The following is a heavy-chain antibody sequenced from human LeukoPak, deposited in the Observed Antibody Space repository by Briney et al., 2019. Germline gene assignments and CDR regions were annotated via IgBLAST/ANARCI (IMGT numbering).Heavy chain of an antibody. J-gene: IGHJ5*02. Sequence: ASVKVSCKASVYTFTVYYMHWVRQAPGQGLEWMGRINPNSGGTNYAQKFQGRVTMTKDTSISTGYMELSRLRSDDTAVYYCARAPLGYNWFDPWGQGTLVTVSS. V-gene: IGHV1-2*06. D-gene: IGHD3-10*01. CDR3: ARAPLGYNWFDP. CDR1: VYTFTVYY. CDR2: INPNSGGT.